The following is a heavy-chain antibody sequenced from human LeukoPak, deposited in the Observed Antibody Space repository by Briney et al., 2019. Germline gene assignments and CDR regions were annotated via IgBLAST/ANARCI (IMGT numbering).Heavy chain of an antibody. CDR1: GFTFSTYG. V-gene: IGHV3-33*08. Sequence: GGSLRLSCAASGFTFSTYGMHWARQAPGKGLEWVALIWYDGSNKYYADSVKGRFTISRDNSKNTLYLQMNSLRAEDTAVYYCARDDVDTGTGPGPDWGQGTPVTVSS. J-gene: IGHJ4*02. CDR2: IWYDGSNK. CDR3: ARDDVDTGTGPGPD. D-gene: IGHD5-18*01.